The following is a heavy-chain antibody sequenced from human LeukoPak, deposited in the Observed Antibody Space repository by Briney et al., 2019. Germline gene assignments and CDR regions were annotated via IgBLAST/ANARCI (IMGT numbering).Heavy chain of an antibody. J-gene: IGHJ4*02. V-gene: IGHV3-11*04. Sequence: GGSLRLSCVASGFTFSDHYMDWVRQAPGKGLEWVSYISSSGNAIYYADSVKGRFTISRDNAKNSLYLQMNSLRAEDTAVYYCARDHVGYSYGYSYWGQGTLVTVSS. CDR2: ISSSGNAI. CDR1: GFTFSDHY. CDR3: ARDHVGYSYGYSY. D-gene: IGHD5-18*01.